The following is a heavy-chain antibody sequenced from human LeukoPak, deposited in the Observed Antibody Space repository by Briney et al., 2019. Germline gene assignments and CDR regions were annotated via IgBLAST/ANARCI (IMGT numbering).Heavy chain of an antibody. CDR3: ARDLRFRSGSPNALFDY. J-gene: IGHJ4*02. V-gene: IGHV4-4*02. Sequence: PSGTLSLTCAVSGGSISSSNWWSWVRQPPGKGLEWIGEIYHSGSTNYNPSLKSRVTISVDKSKNQFSLKLSSVTAADTAVYYCARDLRFRSGSPNALFDYWGQGTLVTVSS. D-gene: IGHD3-22*01. CDR2: IYHSGST. CDR1: GGSISSSNW.